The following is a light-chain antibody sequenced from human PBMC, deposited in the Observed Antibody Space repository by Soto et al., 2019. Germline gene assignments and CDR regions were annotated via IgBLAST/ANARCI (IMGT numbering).Light chain of an antibody. V-gene: IGLV2-8*01. J-gene: IGLJ1*01. CDR3: CSFRVSHLYV. CDR2: EVS. Sequence: QSALTQPPSASGSPGQSVTISCTGTSSDIGTYDYVSWYQHLPDKAPKLIIYEVSKRPSGVPDRFSGSKSGNTASLTVSGLPAEDAGDYYCCSFRVSHLYVFGPGTKGTVL. CDR1: SSDIGTYDY.